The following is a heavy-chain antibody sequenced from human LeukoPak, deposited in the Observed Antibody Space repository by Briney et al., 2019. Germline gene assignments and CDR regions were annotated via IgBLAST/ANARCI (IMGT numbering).Heavy chain of an antibody. CDR2: ISYDGSNK. D-gene: IGHD6-19*01. CDR3: AKVTVAGWGYFDY. J-gene: IGHJ4*02. Sequence: GGSLRLSCAASGFTFSSYAMHWVRQAPGKGLEWVAVISYDGSNKYYADSVKGRFTISRDNSKNTLYLQMNSLRAEDTAVYYCAKVTVAGWGYFDYWGQGTLVTVSS. V-gene: IGHV3-30-3*01. CDR1: GFTFSSYA.